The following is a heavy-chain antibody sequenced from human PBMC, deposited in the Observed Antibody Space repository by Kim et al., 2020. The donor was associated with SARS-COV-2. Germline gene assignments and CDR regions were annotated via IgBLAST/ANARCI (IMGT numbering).Heavy chain of an antibody. CDR3: ARGRPPLSSTLGYSPHWFDP. Sequence: ASVKVSCKASGYTFTSYAMNWVRQAPGQGLEWMGWINTNTGNPTYAQGFTGRFVFSLDTSVSTAYLQIRSLKAEDTAVYYCARGRPPLSSTLGYSPHWFDPWGQGTLVTVSS. V-gene: IGHV7-4-1*02. J-gene: IGHJ5*02. CDR2: INTNTGNP. CDR1: GYTFTSYA. D-gene: IGHD2-15*01.